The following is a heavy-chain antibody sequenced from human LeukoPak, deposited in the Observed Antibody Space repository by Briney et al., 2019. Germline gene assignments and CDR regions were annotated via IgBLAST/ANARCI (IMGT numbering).Heavy chain of an antibody. CDR1: GGSISSYY. J-gene: IGHJ5*02. D-gene: IGHD3-22*01. CDR2: IYSIGST. V-gene: IGHV4-4*07. CDR3: ARAPSDYYNNWFDP. Sequence: SETLSLTCAVSGGSISSYYWSWIRQPAGKGLEWIGRIYSIGSTDYNPSLKSRVTMSVDTSKNKFSLKLSSVTAADTAMYYCARAPSDYYNNWFDPWGQGTLVTVSS.